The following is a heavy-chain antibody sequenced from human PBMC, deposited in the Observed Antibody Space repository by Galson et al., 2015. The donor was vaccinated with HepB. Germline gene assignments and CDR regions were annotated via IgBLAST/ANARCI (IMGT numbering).Heavy chain of an antibody. D-gene: IGHD1-26*01. CDR1: GYTFTSYY. CDR2: INPSGGST. V-gene: IGHV1-46*01. CDR3: ARDLKGYSGSYILDY. J-gene: IGHJ4*02. Sequence: SVKVSCKASGYTFTSYYMHWVRQAPGQGLEWMGIINPSGGSTSYAQKFQGRVTMTRDTSTSTVYMELSSLRSEDTALYYCARDLKGYSGSYILDYWGQGTLVTVSS.